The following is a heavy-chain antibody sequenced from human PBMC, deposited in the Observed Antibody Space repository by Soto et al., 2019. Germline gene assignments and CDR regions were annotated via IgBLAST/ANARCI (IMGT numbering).Heavy chain of an antibody. J-gene: IGHJ5*02. D-gene: IGHD3-10*01. CDR2: INHSGST. CDR1: RGSFCGYY. Sequence: PSATLSLTCAVYRGSFCGYYWRWICEPPGKGLEWIGEINHSGSTNYNPSLKSRVTISVDTSKNQFSLKLSSVTAADTAVYYCARSMYYYASGTSWFDPWGQGTLVTVS. CDR3: ARSMYYYASGTSWFDP. V-gene: IGHV4-34*01.